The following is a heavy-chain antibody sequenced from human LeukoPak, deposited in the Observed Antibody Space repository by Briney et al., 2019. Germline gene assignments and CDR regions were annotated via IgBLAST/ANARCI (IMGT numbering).Heavy chain of an antibody. V-gene: IGHV3-11*01. D-gene: IGHD3-22*01. Sequence: SLTLSCAASGFTFSDYYMSWIRQAPGKGLEGVSYISSSGSTIYYADSVKGRFTISRDNAKNSLYLQMNSLRADDTAVYYCARDFPYYYDSSGYYPGPCEYWGQGTLVTVSS. CDR3: ARDFPYYYDSSGYYPGPCEY. J-gene: IGHJ4*02. CDR2: ISSSGSTI. CDR1: GFTFSDYY.